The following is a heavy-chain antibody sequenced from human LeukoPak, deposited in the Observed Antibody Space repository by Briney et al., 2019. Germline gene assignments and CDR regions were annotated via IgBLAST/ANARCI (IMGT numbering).Heavy chain of an antibody. CDR1: GFTFSSYS. CDR3: ARDRLQYHDFWSPNDY. Sequence: GGSLRLSCAASGFTFSSYSMNWARQAPGKGLEWVSSISSSSSYIYYADSVKGRFTISRDNAKNSLYLQMNSLRAEDTAVYYCARDRLQYHDFWSPNDYWGQGTLVTVSS. J-gene: IGHJ4*02. D-gene: IGHD3-3*01. V-gene: IGHV3-21*01. CDR2: ISSSSSYI.